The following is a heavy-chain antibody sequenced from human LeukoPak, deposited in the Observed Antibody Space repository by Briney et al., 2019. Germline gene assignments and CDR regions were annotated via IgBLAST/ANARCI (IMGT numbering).Heavy chain of an antibody. V-gene: IGHV3-7*01. CDR1: GLTFSSYW. CDR2: IKQDGSEK. Sequence: GGSLRLSCAASGLTFSSYWMSWVRQAPGKGLEWVANIKQDGSEKYYVDSVKGRFTISRDNAKNSLYLQMNSLRAEDTAVYYCARDLSDYYDSSGYYGDWGQGTLVTVSS. CDR3: ARDLSDYYDSSGYYGD. D-gene: IGHD3-22*01. J-gene: IGHJ4*02.